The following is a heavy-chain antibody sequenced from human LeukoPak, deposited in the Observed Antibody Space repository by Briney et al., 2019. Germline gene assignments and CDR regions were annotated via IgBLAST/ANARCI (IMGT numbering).Heavy chain of an antibody. D-gene: IGHD3-3*01. J-gene: IGHJ4*02. CDR1: GGSFSGYY. CDR3: AREGVVIDY. Sequence: SETLSLTCAVYGGSFSGYYWSWIRQPPGKGLEWIGYIYYSGSTNYNPSLKSRVTISVDTSKNQFSLKLSSVTAADTAVYYCAREGVVIDYWGQGTLVTVSS. CDR2: IYYSGST. V-gene: IGHV4-59*01.